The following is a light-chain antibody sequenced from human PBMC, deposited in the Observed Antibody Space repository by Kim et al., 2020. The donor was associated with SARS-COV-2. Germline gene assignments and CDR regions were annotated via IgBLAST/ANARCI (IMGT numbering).Light chain of an antibody. CDR2: CYI. CDR1: SSTFVSNY. J-gene: IGLJ3*02. CDR3: RTCDSSLSAGQV. V-gene: IGLV1-51*01. Sequence: KFTFSWSGTSSTFVSNYVSRYHQLHGTAPKPLIYCYIKRPAGIPDRFSGSKSGTSATLGITGLQTGDQADYYCRTCDSSLSAGQVFGGGTQLTVL.